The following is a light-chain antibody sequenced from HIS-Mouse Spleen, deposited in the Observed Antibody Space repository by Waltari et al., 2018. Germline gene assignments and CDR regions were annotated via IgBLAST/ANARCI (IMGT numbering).Light chain of an antibody. CDR3: CSYAGSSTSVV. CDR2: EGS. V-gene: IGLV2-23*01. Sequence: QSALTQPASVSGSPGQSIPISCTGPSRDVGSYNLVSWYQQHPGKAPKLMIYEGSKRPSGVSNRFSGSKSGNTASLTISGLQAEDEADYYCCSYAGSSTSVVFGGGTKLTVL. CDR1: SRDVGSYNL. J-gene: IGLJ2*01.